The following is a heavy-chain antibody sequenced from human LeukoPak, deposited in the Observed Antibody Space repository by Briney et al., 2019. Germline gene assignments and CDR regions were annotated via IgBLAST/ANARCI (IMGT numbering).Heavy chain of an antibody. Sequence: GASVKVSCKASGYTFSSYAIHWVRQAPGQRLEWMGSIKVGNGKTKYSQEFQGRVTITRDTSANTAYMELSSLRSEDMAVYYCARDLALYCGGDCYFGYWGQGTLVTVSS. V-gene: IGHV1-3*03. D-gene: IGHD2-21*02. CDR2: IKVGNGKT. CDR1: GYTFSSYA. CDR3: ARDLALYCGGDCYFGY. J-gene: IGHJ4*02.